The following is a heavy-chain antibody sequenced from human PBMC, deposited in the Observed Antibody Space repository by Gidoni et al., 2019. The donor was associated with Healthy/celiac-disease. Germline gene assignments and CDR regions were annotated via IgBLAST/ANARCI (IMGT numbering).Heavy chain of an antibody. D-gene: IGHD3-3*01. Sequence: EVQLLESGGGLVQPGGSLRLSCAASGFPFSSYAMSWVSQAPGKGLEWVSAISGSGGSTYYADSVKGRFTISRDNSKNTLYLQMNSLRAEDTAVYYCAKDKPRITIFGVVTPFDYWGQGTLVTVSS. J-gene: IGHJ4*02. CDR2: ISGSGGST. CDR3: AKDKPRITIFGVVTPFDY. V-gene: IGHV3-23*01. CDR1: GFPFSSYA.